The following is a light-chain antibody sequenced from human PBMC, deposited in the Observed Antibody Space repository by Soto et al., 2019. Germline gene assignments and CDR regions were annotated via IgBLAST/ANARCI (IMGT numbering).Light chain of an antibody. CDR1: RSVRSN. V-gene: IGKV3-20*01. J-gene: IGKJ1*01. Sequence: EIVMTQSPATLSVSPGERVTLSCKASRSVRSNLAWYQQRPGQAPRLLMYGASIRATDISDRFSGGGAGTDFTLTISRLEPEDFAVYYCQQYGTSLWTFGQGTKVDIK. CDR2: GAS. CDR3: QQYGTSLWT.